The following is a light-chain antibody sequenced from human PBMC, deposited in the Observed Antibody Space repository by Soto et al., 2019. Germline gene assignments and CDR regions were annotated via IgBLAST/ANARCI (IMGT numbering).Light chain of an antibody. Sequence: DIQMTQSPSTLSASVGDRVTITCRASQSISSWLAWYQQKPGKAPKLLIYDASSLESGVPSRFSGSGSGTEFPVTRRSLQPDDFATYYCQQYYRYSWTFGQGTKVEIK. CDR2: DAS. V-gene: IGKV1-5*01. CDR3: QQYYRYSWT. CDR1: QSISSW. J-gene: IGKJ1*01.